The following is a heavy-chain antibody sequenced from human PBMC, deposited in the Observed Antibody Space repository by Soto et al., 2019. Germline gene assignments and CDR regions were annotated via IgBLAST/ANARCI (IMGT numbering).Heavy chain of an antibody. Sequence: SETLSLTCSVAGGSSSSYYGSWIRQQPGKGLEWIGYIDDSGSTNYNPSLKSRVTISVDTSKNQFSLKLSSVTAADTAVYYCARKYLGELSFSRGWDAFDIWGQGTMVTVSS. CDR3: ARKYLGELSFSRGWDAFDI. V-gene: IGHV4-59*12. CDR1: GGSSSSYY. J-gene: IGHJ3*02. CDR2: IDDSGST. D-gene: IGHD3-16*02.